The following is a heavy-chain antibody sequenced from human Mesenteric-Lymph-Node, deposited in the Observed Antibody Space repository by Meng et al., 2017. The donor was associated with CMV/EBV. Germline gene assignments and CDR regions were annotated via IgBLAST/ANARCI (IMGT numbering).Heavy chain of an antibody. D-gene: IGHD2-2*02. J-gene: IGHJ5*02. CDR2: IGISSADM. CDR1: GFTFSSYA. V-gene: IGHV3-23*01. CDR3: ASIGVYCTTTCSTLP. Sequence: GESLKISCAASGFTFSSYAMSWVRQAPGKGLEWVSVIGISSADMYYADSVKGRFTISRDNAKNTVSLQMSSLRAEDTAVYYCASIGVYCTTTCSTLPWGRGTLVTVSS.